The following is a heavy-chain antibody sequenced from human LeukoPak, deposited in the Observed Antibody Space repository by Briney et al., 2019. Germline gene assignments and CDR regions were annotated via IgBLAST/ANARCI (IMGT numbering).Heavy chain of an antibody. V-gene: IGHV5-51*01. D-gene: IGHD3-10*01. CDR2: IYPGDSDT. CDR1: GYSFTSYW. J-gene: IGHJ4*02. Sequence: GESPKISCKGSGYSFTSYWIGWVRQMPGKGLEWMGIIYPGDSDTRYSPSFQGQVTISADKSISTAYLQWSSLKASDTAMYYCARDLDGSGSYYTLSFDYWGQGTLVTVSS. CDR3: ARDLDGSGSYYTLSFDY.